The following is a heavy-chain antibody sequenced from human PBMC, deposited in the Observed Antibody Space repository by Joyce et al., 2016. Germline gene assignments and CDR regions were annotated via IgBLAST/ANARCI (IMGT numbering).Heavy chain of an antibody. CDR1: GYSFGKYW. CDR2: INPADSDT. V-gene: IGHV5-51*01. Sequence: EVQLVQSGAEVKKPGESPRISCTGSGYSFGKYWIGWVRQMPGKGLEWMGSINPADSDTRYSPAFQGQVTFSADKSITTAYLQWSGLKASDTALYFCARRSVEVAAWFFDHWGQGTLVTVSS. D-gene: IGHD6-19*01. J-gene: IGHJ4*02. CDR3: ARRSVEVAAWFFDH.